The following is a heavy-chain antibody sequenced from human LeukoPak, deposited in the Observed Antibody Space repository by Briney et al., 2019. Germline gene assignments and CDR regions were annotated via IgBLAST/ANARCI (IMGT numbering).Heavy chain of an antibody. CDR2: ISAYNGNT. Sequence: EASVKVSCKASGYTFTGYYMHWVRQAPGQGLEWMGWISAYNGNTNYAQKLQGRVTMTTDTSTSTAYMELRSLRSDDTAVYYCARQYRYTAMVVYYYYGMDVWGQGTTVTVSS. J-gene: IGHJ6*02. CDR1: GYTFTGYY. D-gene: IGHD5-18*01. V-gene: IGHV1-18*04. CDR3: ARQYRYTAMVVYYYYGMDV.